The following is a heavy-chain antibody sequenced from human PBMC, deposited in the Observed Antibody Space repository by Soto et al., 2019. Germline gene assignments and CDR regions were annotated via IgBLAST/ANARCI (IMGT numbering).Heavy chain of an antibody. CDR3: ARDRSGSYYAFES. Sequence: QVQLQESGPGLVKPSETLSLTCGVSGDSISRYFWSWIRQPPGKELEWIGYVSNRGATNYNPSLKSRVTISVDTSKNEFSLNLKSVTAADTAVYYCARDRSGSYYAFESWGQGTLVTVSS. V-gene: IGHV4-59*01. CDR1: GDSISRYF. CDR2: VSNRGAT. J-gene: IGHJ4*02. D-gene: IGHD1-26*01.